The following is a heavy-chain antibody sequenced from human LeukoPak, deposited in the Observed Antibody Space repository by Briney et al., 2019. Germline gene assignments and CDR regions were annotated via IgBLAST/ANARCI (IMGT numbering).Heavy chain of an antibody. Sequence: GRSLRLSCAASGFTFSSYAMHWVRQAPGKGLEWVAVISYDGRNKDYADSVKGRFTISRDNSKNTLYLQMNSLRVEDTAVYYCARAGYSSGWYGWGQGTLVTVSS. CDR3: ARAGYSSGWYG. D-gene: IGHD6-19*01. CDR1: GFTFSSYA. CDR2: ISYDGRNK. J-gene: IGHJ4*02. V-gene: IGHV3-30*03.